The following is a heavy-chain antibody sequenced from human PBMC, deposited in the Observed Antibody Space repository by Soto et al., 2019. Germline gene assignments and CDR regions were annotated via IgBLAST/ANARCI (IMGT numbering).Heavy chain of an antibody. Sequence: SVKVSCKASGGTFSSYTISWVRQAPGQGLEWMGRIIPILGIANYAQKFQGRVTITADESTSTAYMELSSLRSEDTAVYYCARVDYDSSGLTYYFDYWGQGTLVTVSS. CDR3: ARVDYDSSGLTYYFDY. D-gene: IGHD3-22*01. CDR1: GGTFSSYT. V-gene: IGHV1-69*02. CDR2: IIPILGIA. J-gene: IGHJ4*02.